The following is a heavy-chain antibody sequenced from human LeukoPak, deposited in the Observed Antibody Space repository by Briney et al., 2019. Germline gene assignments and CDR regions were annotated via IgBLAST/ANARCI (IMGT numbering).Heavy chain of an antibody. Sequence: SETLSLTCTVSGDSISSYYWSWIRQPPGKGLEWIGYIYYSGSTNYNPSLKSRVTISVDTSKNQFSLKLSSVTAADTAVYYCAASSVEMTPFDYWDQGTLVTVSS. D-gene: IGHD5-24*01. J-gene: IGHJ4*02. CDR3: AASSVEMTPFDY. V-gene: IGHV4-59*08. CDR1: GDSISSYY. CDR2: IYYSGST.